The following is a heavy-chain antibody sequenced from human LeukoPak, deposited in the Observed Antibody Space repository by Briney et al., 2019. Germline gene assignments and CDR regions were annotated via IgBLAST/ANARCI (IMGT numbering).Heavy chain of an antibody. CDR3: AKAKRGYSYGADY. CDR1: GFTFSSYA. Sequence: QTGASLRLPCAASGFTFSSYAMSWVRQAPGKGLEWVSAISGSGGSTYYADSVKGRFTISRDNSKNTLYLQMNSLRAEDTAVYYCAKAKRGYSYGADYWGQGTLVTVSS. D-gene: IGHD5-18*01. CDR2: ISGSGGST. V-gene: IGHV3-23*01. J-gene: IGHJ4*02.